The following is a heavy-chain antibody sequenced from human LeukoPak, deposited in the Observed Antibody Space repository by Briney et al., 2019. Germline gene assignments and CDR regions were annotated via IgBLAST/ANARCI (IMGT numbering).Heavy chain of an antibody. Sequence: SETLSLTCAVYGGSFSGYYWSWIRQPPGKGLEWIGEINHSGSTNCNPSLKSRVTISVDTSKNQFSLKLSSVTAADTAVYYCARTYRQSIAARPGYFQHWGQGTLVTVSS. J-gene: IGHJ1*01. D-gene: IGHD6-6*01. V-gene: IGHV4-34*01. CDR2: INHSGST. CDR3: ARTYRQSIAARPGYFQH. CDR1: GGSFSGYY.